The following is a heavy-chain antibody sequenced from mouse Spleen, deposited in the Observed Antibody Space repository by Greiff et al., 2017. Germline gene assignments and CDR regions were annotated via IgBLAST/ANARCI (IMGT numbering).Heavy chain of an antibody. D-gene: IGHD4-1*01. CDR2: IYPGDGDT. J-gene: IGHJ1*01. Sequence: QVQLQQSGAELVKPGASVKISCKASGYAFSSYWMNWVKQRPGKGLEWIGQIYPGDGDTNYNGKFKGKATLTADKSSSTAYMQLSSLTSEDSAVYFCARAGAHWYFDVWGAGTTVTVSS. CDR3: ARAGAHWYFDV. V-gene: IGHV1-80*01. CDR1: GYAFSSYW.